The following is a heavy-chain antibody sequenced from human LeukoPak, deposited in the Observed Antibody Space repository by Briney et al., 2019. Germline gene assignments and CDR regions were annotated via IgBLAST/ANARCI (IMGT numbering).Heavy chain of an antibody. V-gene: IGHV4-39*01. Sequence: PGGSLRLSCAASGFTFSSYSMNWVRQAPGKGLEGIGSVNFSGTTYYNPSVESRLTISMDTSTNQFSLTLSDVTATDTAVYYCARQDGVLDGYNSDDWDYFDHWGQGTLVTVSP. CDR3: ARQDGVLDGYNSDDWDYFDH. CDR2: VNFSGTT. D-gene: IGHD5-24*01. CDR1: GFTFSSYSMN. J-gene: IGHJ4*02.